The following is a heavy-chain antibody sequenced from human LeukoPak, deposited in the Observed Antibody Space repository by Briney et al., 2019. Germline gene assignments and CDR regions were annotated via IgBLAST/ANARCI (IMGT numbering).Heavy chain of an antibody. V-gene: IGHV3-21*01. Sequence: GGSLRLSCAASGFTFSSYSVNWVRQAPGKGLEWVSSISSSSSYIYYADSVKGRFTISRDNAKNSLYLQMNSLRAEDTAVYYCARPIDYYDSSGSYVYWGQGTLVTVSS. CDR1: GFTFSSYS. J-gene: IGHJ4*02. CDR3: ARPIDYYDSSGSYVY. D-gene: IGHD3-22*01. CDR2: ISSSSSYI.